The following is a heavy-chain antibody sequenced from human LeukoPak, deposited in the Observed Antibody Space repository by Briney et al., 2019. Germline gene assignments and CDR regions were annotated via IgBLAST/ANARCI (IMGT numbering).Heavy chain of an antibody. V-gene: IGHV1-69*01. CDR3: GSSGWYLGVYYFDY. Sequence: VASVKVSCKASGGTFSSYAISWVRQAPGQGLEWMGGIIPIFGTANYAQKFQGRVTITADESTSTAYMELSSLRSEDTAVYYCGSSGWYLGVYYFDYWGQGTLVTVSS. J-gene: IGHJ4*02. CDR1: GGTFSSYA. CDR2: IIPIFGTA. D-gene: IGHD6-19*01.